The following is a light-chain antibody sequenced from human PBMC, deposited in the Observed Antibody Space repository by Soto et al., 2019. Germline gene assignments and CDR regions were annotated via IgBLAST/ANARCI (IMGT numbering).Light chain of an antibody. V-gene: IGKV1-5*03. CDR1: QTISTW. Sequence: DIQMTQSPSTLSASVGDRVTIACRASQTISTWLAWYQQKPGKAPNLLIYKASSLQSGVPSRFSGSGSETEFTLAISSLQPDDFATYYCQQYNSYPWTFGQGTKGEIK. CDR2: KAS. J-gene: IGKJ1*01. CDR3: QQYNSYPWT.